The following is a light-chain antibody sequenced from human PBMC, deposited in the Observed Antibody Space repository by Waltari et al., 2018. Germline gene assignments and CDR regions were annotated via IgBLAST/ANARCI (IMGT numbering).Light chain of an antibody. CDR2: VSSDGSH. CDR1: SGHSSNV. CDR3: QTGGHGTWV. Sequence: QLVLTQSPSASASLGASVKLTCPLSSGHSSNVIALLQQQPEKGPRYLMKVSSDGSHSKGDEIPDRFSGSSSGAERYLTISSVQPEDEADYYCQTGGHGTWVFGGGTKLTVL. V-gene: IGLV4-69*01. J-gene: IGLJ3*02.